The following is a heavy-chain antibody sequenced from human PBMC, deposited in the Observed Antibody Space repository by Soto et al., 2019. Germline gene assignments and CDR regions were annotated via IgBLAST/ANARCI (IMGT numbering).Heavy chain of an antibody. CDR3: ARGGYCSSTSCYRVRWFDP. Sequence: SETLSLTCTVSGGSVNSGSYYWTWIRQPPGKGLEWIGYIYHSGSTYYNPSLKSRVTISVDRSKNQFSLKLSSVTAADTAVYYCARGGYCSSTSCYRVRWFDPWGQGTLVTVSS. J-gene: IGHJ5*02. CDR1: GGSVNSGSYY. D-gene: IGHD2-2*02. CDR2: IYHSGST. V-gene: IGHV4-30-2*01.